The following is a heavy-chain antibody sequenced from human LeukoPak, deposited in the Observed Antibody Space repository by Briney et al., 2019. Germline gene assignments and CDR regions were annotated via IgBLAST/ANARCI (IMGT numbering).Heavy chain of an antibody. J-gene: IGHJ6*03. D-gene: IGHD2-15*01. CDR3: AKNGDRGAYCTGGTCYPYFYYYMDV. Sequence: GGPLRLSCAASGFTFSDYYMSWIRQAPGKGLEWVAFIRYDGSNKYYADSVKGRFTISRDNSKNTLYLQMNSLRAEDTAIYYCAKNGDRGAYCTGGTCYPYFYYYMDVWGKGTTVTI. CDR2: IRYDGSNK. V-gene: IGHV3-30*02. CDR1: GFTFSDYY.